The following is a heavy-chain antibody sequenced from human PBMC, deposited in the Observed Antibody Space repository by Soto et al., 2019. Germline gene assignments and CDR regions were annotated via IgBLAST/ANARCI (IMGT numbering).Heavy chain of an antibody. J-gene: IGHJ4*02. Sequence: SETLSLNCAVSGYSISTGYYWGWIRQPPGKGLEWIGSIYRSGSTYYNPSLKSRVTISMDMSKNQFSLKLTSVTAADTAVYYCARVAYFDTTGYYYYFDYWGQGTLVTVSS. D-gene: IGHD3-22*01. CDR2: IYRSGST. V-gene: IGHV4-38-2*01. CDR3: ARVAYFDTTGYYYYFDY. CDR1: GYSISTGYY.